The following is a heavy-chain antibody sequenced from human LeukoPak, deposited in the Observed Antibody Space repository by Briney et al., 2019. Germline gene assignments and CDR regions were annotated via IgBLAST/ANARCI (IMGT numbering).Heavy chain of an antibody. V-gene: IGHV3-30*04. CDR2: ISYDGSNK. CDR1: GFTFSSYA. J-gene: IGHJ3*02. Sequence: PGGSLRLSCAASGFTFSSYAIHWVRQAPGKGLEWVALISYDGSNKYYADSVKGRFTISRDNSKNTLWLQMNSLRAEDTAVYYCAKDQRYTSRLGAFDIWGQGTMVTVSS. D-gene: IGHD6-13*01. CDR3: AKDQRYTSRLGAFDI.